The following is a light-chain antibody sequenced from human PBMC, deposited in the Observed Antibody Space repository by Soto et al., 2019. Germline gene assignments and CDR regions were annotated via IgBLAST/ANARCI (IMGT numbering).Light chain of an antibody. CDR2: EGT. J-gene: IGLJ2*01. CDR1: STDFENYNL. Sequence: QSALTQPASVSGSPGQSITISCTRSSTDFENYNLVSWYQHCPDKAPKLIIYEGTKRPSEISDRFSGSESDTTASLTISGVRPEDEADYYCCSYTDIALDVVFGGGTKLTVL. V-gene: IGLV2-14*02. CDR3: CSYTDIALDVV.